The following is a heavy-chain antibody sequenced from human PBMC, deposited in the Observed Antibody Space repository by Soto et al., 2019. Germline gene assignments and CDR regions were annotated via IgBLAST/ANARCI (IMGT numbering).Heavy chain of an antibody. J-gene: IGHJ4*02. CDR2: IYYSGST. CDR1: GGSISSYY. V-gene: IGHV4-59*08. CDR3: ARQNWNDGRVDY. Sequence: SETLSLTCTVSGGSISSYYWSWIRQPPGKGLEWIGYIYYSGSTNYNPSLKSRVTISVDTSKNQFSLKLSSVTAADTAVYYCARQNWNDGRVDYWGQGTLVTVSS. D-gene: IGHD1-1*01.